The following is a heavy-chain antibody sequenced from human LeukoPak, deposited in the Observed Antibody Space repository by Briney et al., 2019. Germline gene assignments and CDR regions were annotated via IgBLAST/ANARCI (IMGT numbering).Heavy chain of an antibody. CDR1: GFTFSNAW. CDR3: TTEHYYDSSGYYSFPFARYYYYYMDV. CDR2: IKSKTDGGTT. V-gene: IGHV3-15*01. D-gene: IGHD3-22*01. Sequence: PGGSLRLSCAASGFTFSNAWMSWVRQAPGKGLEWVGRIKSKTDGGTTDYAAPVKGRFTISRDDSKNTLYLQMNGLKTEDTAVYYCTTEHYYDSSGYYSFPFARYYYYYMDVWGKGTTVTVSS. J-gene: IGHJ6*03.